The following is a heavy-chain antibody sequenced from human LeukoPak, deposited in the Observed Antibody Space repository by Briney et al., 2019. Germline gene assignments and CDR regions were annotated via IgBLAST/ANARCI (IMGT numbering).Heavy chain of an antibody. V-gene: IGHV3-23*01. CDR2: ITDSGDST. CDR1: GFTFSSYG. J-gene: IGHJ4*02. CDR3: AKTGGTSGWQRGLGY. D-gene: IGHD6-19*01. Sequence: GGSLRLSCAASGFTFSSYGMHWVRQAPGKGLEWVSGITDSGDSTYFADSVKGRFTISRDNSKNTLYLQMNSLRAEDTAVYNCAKTGGTSGWQRGLGYWGQGTLVTVSS.